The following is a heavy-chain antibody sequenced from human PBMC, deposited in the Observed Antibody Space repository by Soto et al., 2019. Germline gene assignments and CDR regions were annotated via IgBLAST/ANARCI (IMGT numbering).Heavy chain of an antibody. CDR2: ISAYNGNT. V-gene: IGHV1-18*01. D-gene: IGHD5-12*01. CDR3: ARDLDSGYEFGAWFDP. CDR1: GYTFTSYG. J-gene: IGHJ5*02. Sequence: EASVKVSCKASGYTFTSYGISWVRQAPGQGLEWMGWISAYNGNTNYAQKLQGRVTMTTDTSTSTAYMELRSLRSDDTAVYYCARDLDSGYEFGAWFDPWGQGTLVTVSS.